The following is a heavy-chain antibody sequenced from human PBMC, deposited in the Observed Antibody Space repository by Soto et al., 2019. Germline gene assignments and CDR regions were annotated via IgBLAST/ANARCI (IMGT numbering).Heavy chain of an antibody. CDR1: GFTFNSYY. CDR3: VRDWRDGYDHSFNH. V-gene: IGHV3-7*03. CDR2: IKPDGSEK. D-gene: IGHD5-12*01. J-gene: IGHJ4*02. Sequence: EVQLVESGGGLVQPGGSLRLSCAASGFTFNSYYMSWVRQAPGEGLEWVAKIKPDGSEKYYVDSVEGRFTISRDNARNSLYLQMNSLRAEDTAVYYCVRDWRDGYDHSFNHWGQGTPVTVSS.